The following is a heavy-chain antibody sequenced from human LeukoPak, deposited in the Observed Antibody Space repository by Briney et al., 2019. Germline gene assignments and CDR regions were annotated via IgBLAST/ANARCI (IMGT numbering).Heavy chain of an antibody. CDR3: ARAPLAAPNDY. D-gene: IGHD6-6*01. J-gene: IGHJ4*02. CDR2: ISSSSSYI. CDR1: GFTFSSYS. Sequence: GGSLRLSCAASGFTFSSYSMNWGRQAPGQGLEWVSSISSSSSYIYYADSVKGRLTISRDNAKNSLYLQMNSLRAEDTAVYYCARAPLAAPNDYWGQGTLVTVSS. V-gene: IGHV3-21*01.